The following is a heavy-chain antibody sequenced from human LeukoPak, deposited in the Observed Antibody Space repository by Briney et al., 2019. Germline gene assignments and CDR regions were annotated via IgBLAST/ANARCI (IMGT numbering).Heavy chain of an antibody. Sequence: GESLKISCKGSGYSFTSYWIGWVRQMPGKGLEWMGIIYPGDSDTRYSPSFQGQVTISADKSISTAYLQWSSLKASDTAMYYCARHAYYDILTGWSWFDPWGQGTLVTVSS. D-gene: IGHD3-9*01. CDR2: IYPGDSDT. J-gene: IGHJ5*02. CDR3: ARHAYYDILTGWSWFDP. CDR1: GYSFTSYW. V-gene: IGHV5-51*01.